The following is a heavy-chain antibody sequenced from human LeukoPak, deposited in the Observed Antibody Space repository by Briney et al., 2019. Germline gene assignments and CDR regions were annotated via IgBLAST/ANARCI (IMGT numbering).Heavy chain of an antibody. V-gene: IGHV4-61*02. CDR3: ARIRSGWYGYYFDY. J-gene: IGHJ4*02. CDR1: GGSISSGSYY. CDR2: IYTSGST. Sequence: PSETLSLTCTVSGGSISSGSYYWSWIRQPAGKGLEWIGRIYTSGSTNYNPSLKSRVTISVDTSKNQFSLKLSSVTAADTAVCYCARIRSGWYGYYFDYWGQGTLVTVSS. D-gene: IGHD6-19*01.